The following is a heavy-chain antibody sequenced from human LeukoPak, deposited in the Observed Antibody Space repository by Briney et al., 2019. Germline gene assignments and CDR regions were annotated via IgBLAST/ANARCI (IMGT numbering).Heavy chain of an antibody. J-gene: IGHJ2*01. Sequence: SETLSPTCTVSGGSISSYYWSWIRQPPGKGLEWIGYIYYSGSTNYNPSLKSRVTISVDTSKNQFSLKLSSVTAADTAVYYCARGLRVRSSWYFDLWGRGTPVTVSS. D-gene: IGHD4-17*01. CDR3: ARGLRVRSSWYFDL. V-gene: IGHV4-59*01. CDR2: IYYSGST. CDR1: GGSISSYY.